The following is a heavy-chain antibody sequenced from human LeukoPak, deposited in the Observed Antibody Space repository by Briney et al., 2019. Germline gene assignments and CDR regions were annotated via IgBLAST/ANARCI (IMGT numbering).Heavy chain of an antibody. CDR1: GGSFSGYY. CDR3: ARLSPRRATY. J-gene: IGHJ4*02. D-gene: IGHD3-16*02. V-gene: IGHV4-34*01. CDR2: INHSGST. Sequence: SETLSLTCAVYGGSFSGYYWSWIRQPPGRGLEWIGEINHSGSTNYNPSLKSRVTISVDTSKNQFSLKLSSVTAADTAVYYCARLSPRRATYWGQGTLVTVSS.